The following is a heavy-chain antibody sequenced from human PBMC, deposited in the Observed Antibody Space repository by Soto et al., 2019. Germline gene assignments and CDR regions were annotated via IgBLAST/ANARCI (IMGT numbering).Heavy chain of an antibody. CDR1: GFTFSSYA. D-gene: IGHD5-18*01. CDR3: AKDPAYSYGPSYWYFDL. J-gene: IGHJ2*01. CDR2: ISGSGGST. Sequence: GGSLRLSCAASGFTFSSYAMSWVRQAPGKGLEWVSAISGSGGSTYYADSVKGRFTISRDNSKNTLYLQMNSLRAEDTAVYYCAKDPAYSYGPSYWYFDLWGRGTLVTVSS. V-gene: IGHV3-23*01.